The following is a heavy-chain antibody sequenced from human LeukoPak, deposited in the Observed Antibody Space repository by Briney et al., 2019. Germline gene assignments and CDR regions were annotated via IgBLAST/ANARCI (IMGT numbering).Heavy chain of an antibody. CDR1: GGSISSYY. Sequence: SETLSLTCTVSGGSISSYYWSWIRQPAGKGLEWIGRIYTSGSTNYNPSLKSRVTMSVDTSKNQFSLKLSSVTAADTAVYYCARVTMVPPNLAPPYYIDVWGKGTTVTVSS. J-gene: IGHJ6*03. V-gene: IGHV4-4*07. CDR2: IYTSGST. D-gene: IGHD3-10*01. CDR3: ARVTMVPPNLAPPYYIDV.